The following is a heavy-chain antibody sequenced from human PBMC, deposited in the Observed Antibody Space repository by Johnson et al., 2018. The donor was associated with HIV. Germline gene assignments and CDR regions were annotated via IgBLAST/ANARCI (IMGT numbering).Heavy chain of an antibody. V-gene: IGHV3-23*04. Sequence: VQLVESGGGLVQPGGSLRLSCAASGFTFSGYAMSWVRQAPGKGLDWVSAISGSGGSTYYADSVKGRFTISRDNAKNSLYLQMNSLRAEDTAVYYCARSLRRLQRVFDAFDIWGQGTMVTVSS. D-gene: IGHD4-11*01. CDR2: ISGSGGST. CDR3: ARSLRRLQRVFDAFDI. CDR1: GFTFSGYA. J-gene: IGHJ3*02.